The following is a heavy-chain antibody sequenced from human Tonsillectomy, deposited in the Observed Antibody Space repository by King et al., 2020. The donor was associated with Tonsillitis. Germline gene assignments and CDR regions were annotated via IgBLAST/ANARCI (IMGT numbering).Heavy chain of an antibody. CDR1: GASISSDDNY. J-gene: IGHJ3*01. V-gene: IGHV4-30-4*01. Sequence: QLQESGPGLVKPSQTLSLICTVSGASISSDDNYWTWIRQAPGRGPEWIGYINYRGGAYYSPSLKSRIVISLDTSKNQFSLKLRSVTAADSAMYYCARDRGRGSETFDVWGQGTIVTVSS. CDR3: ARDRGRGSETFDV. D-gene: IGHD3-10*01. CDR2: INYRGGA.